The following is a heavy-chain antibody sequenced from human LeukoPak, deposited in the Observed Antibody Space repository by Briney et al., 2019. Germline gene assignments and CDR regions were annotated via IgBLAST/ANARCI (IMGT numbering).Heavy chain of an antibody. CDR1: GFTFRDSY. CDR3: ARGRTRYFDY. D-gene: IGHD1/OR15-1a*01. CDR2: ISGNSRDI. Sequence: GGSLRLSCVASGFTFRDSYMTWVRQAPGKGLEWVSYISGNSRDIKYADSVEGRFTISRDNAKNSLYLQMNSLRAEDTAVYYCARGRTRYFDYWGQGTLVTVSS. V-gene: IGHV3-11*06. J-gene: IGHJ4*02.